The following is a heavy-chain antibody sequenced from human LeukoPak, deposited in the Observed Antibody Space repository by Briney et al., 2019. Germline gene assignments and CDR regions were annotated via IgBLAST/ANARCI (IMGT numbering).Heavy chain of an antibody. CDR1: GYTFTGYY. V-gene: IGHV1-2*04. CDR3: ARGGASTSYSYMDV. D-gene: IGHD1-26*01. CDR2: INPNSGDT. J-gene: IGHJ6*03. Sequence: ATVKVSCKASGYTFTGYYMHWVRQAPGQGPEWMGWINPNSGDTNYAQNFQGWVAMTRDTSINTAYMELSRLRSDDTAVYYCARGGASTSYSYMDVWGKGTTVTVSS.